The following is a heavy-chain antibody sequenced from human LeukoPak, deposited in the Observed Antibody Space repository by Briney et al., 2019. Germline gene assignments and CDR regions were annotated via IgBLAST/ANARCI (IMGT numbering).Heavy chain of an antibody. CDR2: IRYDGSNK. D-gene: IGHD4-23*01. CDR3: AKDRSTVVTGYFDY. V-gene: IGHV3-30*02. CDR1: GFAFSSYG. J-gene: IGHJ4*02. Sequence: PGGSLRLSCAASGFAFSSYGMHWVRQAPGKGLEWVAYIRYDGSNKYYGGSVKGRFTLSRDNSKNTLYLQMNSLRAEDTAVYYCAKDRSTVVTGYFDYWGQGTLVTVSS.